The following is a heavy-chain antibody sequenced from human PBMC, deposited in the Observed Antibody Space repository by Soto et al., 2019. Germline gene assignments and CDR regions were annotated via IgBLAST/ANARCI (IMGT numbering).Heavy chain of an antibody. J-gene: IGHJ6*03. Sequence: QVQLVESGGGVVQPGGSLTLSCAASGFIFSNFGMHWVRQAPGKGLEWLAVISYDGNKRYYSDSVKGRFTISRDNSDNTLYLQMNTLMADDTAVYFCAKDRRIAYYYMDVWGRGSTVTVSS. CDR3: AKDRRIAYYYMDV. V-gene: IGHV3-30*18. CDR2: ISYDGNKR. D-gene: IGHD2-15*01. CDR1: GFIFSNFG.